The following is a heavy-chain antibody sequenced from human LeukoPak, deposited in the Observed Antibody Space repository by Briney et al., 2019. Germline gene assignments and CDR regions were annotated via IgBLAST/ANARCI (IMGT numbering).Heavy chain of an antibody. J-gene: IGHJ4*02. D-gene: IGHD5-18*01. Sequence: SETLSLTCTVSGGSISSSSYYWGWIRQPPGKGLEWIGTIYHSGSTNYNPSLKSRVTISVDTSKNQFSLKLSSVTAADTAVYYCARRKLQLTPFDYWGQGTLVTVSS. V-gene: IGHV4-39*01. CDR3: ARRKLQLTPFDY. CDR1: GGSISSSSYY. CDR2: IYHSGST.